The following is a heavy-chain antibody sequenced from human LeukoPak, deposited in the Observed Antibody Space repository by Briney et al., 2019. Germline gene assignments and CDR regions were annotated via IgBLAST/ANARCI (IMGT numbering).Heavy chain of an antibody. CDR3: ATQLAYCGGDCYWDP. D-gene: IGHD2-21*02. J-gene: IGHJ5*02. CDR1: GYTLTELS. Sequence: ASVKVSCKVSGYTLTELSMHWVRQAPGKGLEWMGGFDPEDGETIYAQKFQGRVTMTEDTSTDTAYVELSSLRSEDTAVYYCATQLAYCGGDCYWDPWGQGTLVTVSS. V-gene: IGHV1-24*01. CDR2: FDPEDGET.